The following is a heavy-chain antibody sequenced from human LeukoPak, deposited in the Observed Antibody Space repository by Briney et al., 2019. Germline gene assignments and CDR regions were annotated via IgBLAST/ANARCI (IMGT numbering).Heavy chain of an antibody. CDR2: INPNSGGT. D-gene: IGHD6-13*01. V-gene: IGHV1-2*02. CDR3: ARIAAAGTLIDY. CDR1: GYTFTGYY. Sequence: EASVKVSCKASGYTFTGYYMHWVRQAPGQGLEWMGWINPNSGGTNYAQKFQGRVTMTRDTSISTAYMELSRLRSDDTAVYYCARIAAAGTLIDYWGQGTLVTVSS. J-gene: IGHJ4*02.